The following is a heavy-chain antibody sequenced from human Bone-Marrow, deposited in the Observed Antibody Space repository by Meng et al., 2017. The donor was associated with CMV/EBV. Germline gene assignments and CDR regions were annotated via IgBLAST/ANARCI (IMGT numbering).Heavy chain of an antibody. J-gene: IGHJ5*02. CDR1: GYTFSSYG. V-gene: IGHV1-18*01. Sequence: ASVKVSCKAFGYTFSSYGITWVRQAPGQGLEWMGWISPHNGDTDYAQKFQGRVTMTTDTSTTTAYMELRSLTSDDTAVYYRTLAHCSSTSCYGNWFDPWGQGTLVTVSS. D-gene: IGHD2-2*01. CDR2: ISPHNGDT. CDR3: TLAHCSSTSCYGNWFDP.